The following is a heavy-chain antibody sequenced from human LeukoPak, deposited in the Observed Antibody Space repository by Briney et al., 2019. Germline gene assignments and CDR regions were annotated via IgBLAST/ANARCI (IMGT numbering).Heavy chain of an antibody. V-gene: IGHV3-30*18. CDR2: ISYDGSNK. J-gene: IGHJ4*02. CDR3: AKDFGPSIAVAGPFDY. CDR1: GFTFSSYG. Sequence: GGSLRLSCAASGFTFSSYGMHWVRQAPGKGPEWVAVISYDGSNKYYADSVKGRFTMSRDNSKNTLYLQMNSLRAEDTAVYYCAKDFGPSIAVAGPFDYWGQGTLVTVSS. D-gene: IGHD6-19*01.